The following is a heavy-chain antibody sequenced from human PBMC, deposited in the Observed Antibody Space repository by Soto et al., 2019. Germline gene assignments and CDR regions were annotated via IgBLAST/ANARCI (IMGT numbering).Heavy chain of an antibody. CDR2: IYYSGST. V-gene: IGHV4-39*01. Sequence: SETLSLTCTVSGGSISSSSYYWGWIRQPPGKGLEWIGSIYYSGSTYYNPSLKSRVTISVDTSKNQFSLKLSSVTAADTAVYYCARIPYYYDSSGSIDYWGQGTLVTVSS. J-gene: IGHJ4*02. D-gene: IGHD3-22*01. CDR3: ARIPYYYDSSGSIDY. CDR1: GGSISSSSYY.